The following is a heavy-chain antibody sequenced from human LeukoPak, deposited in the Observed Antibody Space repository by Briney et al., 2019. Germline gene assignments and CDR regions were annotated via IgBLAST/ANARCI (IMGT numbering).Heavy chain of an antibody. CDR2: ITYDGSNK. D-gene: IGHD6-13*01. Sequence: GGSLRLSCAASGFTFSSYAMHWVRQAPGEGLEWVAVITYDGSNKYYADSVKGRFTISRDNSKNTLYLQMNSLRAEDTAVYYCARVLAAAGQYYFDYWGQGTLVTVSS. J-gene: IGHJ4*02. CDR1: GFTFSSYA. V-gene: IGHV3-30-3*01. CDR3: ARVLAAAGQYYFDY.